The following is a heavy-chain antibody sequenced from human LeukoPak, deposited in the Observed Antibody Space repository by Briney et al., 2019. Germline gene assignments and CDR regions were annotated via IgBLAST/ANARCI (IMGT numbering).Heavy chain of an antibody. V-gene: IGHV3-23*01. CDR1: GFSFGSEA. D-gene: IGHD5-24*01. CDR3: AKDRGDGYNPSSFDY. J-gene: IGHJ4*02. CDR2: ISPGGGTT. Sequence: PGGSLRLSCVVSGFSFGSEAMSWVRQAPGRGLEWVSSISPGGGTTYYADSVKGRFTISRDNSKNTLYLQMNSLRAEDTAVYYCAKDRGDGYNPSSFDYWGQGTLVTVSS.